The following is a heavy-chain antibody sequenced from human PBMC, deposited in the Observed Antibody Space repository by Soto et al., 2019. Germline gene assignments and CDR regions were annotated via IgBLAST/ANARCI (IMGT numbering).Heavy chain of an antibody. D-gene: IGHD3-3*01. CDR1: GYTFTSYG. V-gene: IGHV1-18*01. Sequence: ASVKVSCKASGYTFTSYGISWVRQAPGQGLEWMGWISAYNGNTNYAQKLQGRVTMTTDTSTSTAYMELRSLRSDDTAVYYCARVLEPYDFWSGYYSPYYYYYMDVWGKGTTVTGSS. CDR3: ARVLEPYDFWSGYYSPYYYYYMDV. J-gene: IGHJ6*03. CDR2: ISAYNGNT.